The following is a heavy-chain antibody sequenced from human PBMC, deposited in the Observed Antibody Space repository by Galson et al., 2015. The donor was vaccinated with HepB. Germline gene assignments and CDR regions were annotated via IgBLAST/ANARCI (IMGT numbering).Heavy chain of an antibody. CDR2: MNPNTGNT. CDR3: ARWVGYHYMDV. CDR1: GYTFTGSD. J-gene: IGHJ6*03. Sequence: SVKVSCKASGYTFTGSDFNWVRQATGQGLEWMGWMNPNTGNTGYAQKFQGRVTMTRNTSISTAYMELSSLRYEDTAVYYCARWVGYHYMDVWGKGTTVTVSS. D-gene: IGHD2-8*02. V-gene: IGHV1-8*01.